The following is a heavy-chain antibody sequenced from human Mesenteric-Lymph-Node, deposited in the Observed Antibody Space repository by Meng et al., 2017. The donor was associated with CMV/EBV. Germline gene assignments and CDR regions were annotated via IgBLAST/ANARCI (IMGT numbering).Heavy chain of an antibody. CDR3: ARRLGYCSTTSCYFGWFDP. CDR2: IFPGDSET. V-gene: IGHV5-51*01. D-gene: IGHD2-2*01. J-gene: IGHJ5*02. Sequence: GASLKTSSMASGYSSNSYWISWLRQMPGKGLDWMGIIFPGDSETRYSPSFQGQVTISADKSNGTAYLQWSSLKASDSGMYYCARRLGYCSTTSCYFGWFDPWGQGTLVTVSS. CDR1: GYSSNSYW.